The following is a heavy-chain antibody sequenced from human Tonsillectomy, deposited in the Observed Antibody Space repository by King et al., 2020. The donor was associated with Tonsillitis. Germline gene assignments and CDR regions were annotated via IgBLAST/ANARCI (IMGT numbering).Heavy chain of an antibody. D-gene: IGHD2-15*01. V-gene: IGHV3-30*02. CDR1: GFTFNSYG. CDR2: NNYDESVK. CDR3: AKDKTPMDV. J-gene: IGHJ6*02. Sequence: VQLVESGGGVVQPGGSLRLSCAASGFTFNSYGMHWVRQAPGKGLEWVAFNNYDESVKYYADSVKGRFTISRDISKNTLYLQMNSLRAEDTAVYYCAKDKTPMDVWGQGTRVTVSS.